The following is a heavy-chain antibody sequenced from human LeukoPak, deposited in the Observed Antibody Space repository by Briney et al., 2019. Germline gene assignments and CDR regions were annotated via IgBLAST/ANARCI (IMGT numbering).Heavy chain of an antibody. D-gene: IGHD3-16*01. CDR1: GFTFNNYW. CDR2: IKQDGADK. V-gene: IGHV3-7*01. J-gene: IGHJ4*02. CDR3: ARDWRSSGSSIFQY. Sequence: GGSLRLSCAASGFTFNNYWMSWVRQAPGKGLEWVANIKQDGADKYYLASVEGRFSISRDNAKNSLYLRMNSLRAEDTAAYYCARDWRSSGSSIFQYWGQGTLVTVSS.